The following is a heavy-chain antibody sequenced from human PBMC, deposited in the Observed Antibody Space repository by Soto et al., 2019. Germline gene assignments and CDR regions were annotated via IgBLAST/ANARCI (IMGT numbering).Heavy chain of an antibody. CDR1: GFTFSSYG. J-gene: IGHJ4*02. Sequence: QVQLVESGGGVVQPGRSLRLSCAASGFTFSSYGMHWVRQAPGKGLVWVAVIWYDGSNKYYADSVKGRFTISRDNSKNTLYLQMNSLRAEDTAVYYCARDVNPIAAAWFDYWGQGTLVTVSS. CDR3: ARDVNPIAAAWFDY. CDR2: IWYDGSNK. V-gene: IGHV3-33*01. D-gene: IGHD6-13*01.